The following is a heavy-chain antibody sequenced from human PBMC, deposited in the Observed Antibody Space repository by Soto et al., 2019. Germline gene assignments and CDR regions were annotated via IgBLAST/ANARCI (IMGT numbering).Heavy chain of an antibody. V-gene: IGHV3-48*01. D-gene: IGHD4-17*01. Sequence: EVQLVQSGGDLVQPGGSLRLSCAASGITFSSHAMNWVRQAPGKGLEWVASIRATGVTYYADSVKGRFIISRDNAKDSLFLQMDSLRVEDTALFYCLDGDYNWGQGTLVTVSS. J-gene: IGHJ4*02. CDR3: LDGDYN. CDR1: GITFSSHA. CDR2: IRATGVT.